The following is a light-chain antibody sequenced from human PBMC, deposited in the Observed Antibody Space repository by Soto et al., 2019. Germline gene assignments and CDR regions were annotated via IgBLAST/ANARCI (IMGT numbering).Light chain of an antibody. CDR2: EVS. CDR1: SSDVGGYNY. Sequence: QSVLTQPPSASGSPGQSVTISCTGTSSDVGGYNYVSWYQQHPGKAPKLMIYEVSKRPSGVPDRFSGSKSGNTASLTVSGLQAEDEADYYCSSYAGSNNYVVGTGTKVT. J-gene: IGLJ1*01. CDR3: SSYAGSNNYV. V-gene: IGLV2-8*01.